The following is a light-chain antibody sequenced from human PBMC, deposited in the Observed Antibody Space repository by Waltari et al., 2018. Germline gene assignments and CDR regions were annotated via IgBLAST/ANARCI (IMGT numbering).Light chain of an antibody. CDR2: SKN. CDR3: AAWDDSLNGPYV. Sequence: QSVLTQPPSASGTPGQRVPIPCSGSSSNIRSTTVNLYQQLPGTAPKLLIYSKNQRPSGVPDRFSGSKSGTSASLAISGLQSEDEADYYCAAWDDSLNGPYVFGTGTKVTVL. J-gene: IGLJ1*01. CDR1: SSNIRSTT. V-gene: IGLV1-44*01.